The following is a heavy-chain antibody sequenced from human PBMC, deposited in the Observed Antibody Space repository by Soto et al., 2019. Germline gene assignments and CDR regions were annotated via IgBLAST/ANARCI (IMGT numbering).Heavy chain of an antibody. J-gene: IGHJ3*02. V-gene: IGHV4-31*03. CDR1: GGSISSGGYY. Sequence: QVQLQESGPGLVKPSPTLSLTCTVSGGSISSGGYYWSWLRQHPGKGLEWIGYIYYSGSTYYNPSRKRRVTISVDTSKNQFALKLSSVTAADTAVYYCARDRERDSRGYSYDAFDIWGQGTMVTVSS. D-gene: IGHD3-22*01. CDR2: IYYSGST. CDR3: ARDRERDSRGYSYDAFDI.